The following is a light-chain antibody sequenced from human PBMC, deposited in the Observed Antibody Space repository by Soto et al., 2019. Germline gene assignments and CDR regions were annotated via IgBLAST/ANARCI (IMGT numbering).Light chain of an antibody. CDR1: QSVSSN. CDR3: QQYNDWPPMT. V-gene: IGKV3D-15*01. Sequence: MTQWPAALSVSLGCRTTLSCRASQSVSSNLAWYQQKPGQAPRLLIYGASTRATGIPARFSGSGSGTEFTLTISSRLSAEDAVYYYQQYNDWPPMTFRQGTRLDIK. CDR2: GAS. J-gene: IGKJ5*01.